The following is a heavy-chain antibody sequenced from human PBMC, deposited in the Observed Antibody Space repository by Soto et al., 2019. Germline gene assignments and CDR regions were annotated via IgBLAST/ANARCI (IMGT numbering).Heavy chain of an antibody. D-gene: IGHD4-17*01. CDR1: GGSFSGYY. CDR3: ARGRTTVTEYWYFDL. CDR2: INHSGST. J-gene: IGHJ2*01. V-gene: IGHV4-34*01. Sequence: QVQLQQWGAGLLKPSETLSLTCAVYGGSFSGYYWSWIRQPPGKGLEWIGEINHSGSTNYNPSLTSRVTFSVYTSKNQFSLKLRSVTAADTAVYYCARGRTTVTEYWYFDLWGRGTLVTVSS.